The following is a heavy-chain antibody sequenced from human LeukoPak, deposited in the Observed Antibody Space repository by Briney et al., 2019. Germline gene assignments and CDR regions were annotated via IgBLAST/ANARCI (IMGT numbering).Heavy chain of an antibody. J-gene: IGHJ6*02. CDR2: ISNDGSKK. CDR1: GFTFSSYA. CDR3: AKDRSPTGSYYGMDV. V-gene: IGHV3-30*18. Sequence: PGGSLRLSCAAPGFTFSSYAMRWVRQAPGKGLEWVAVISNDGSKKFYIDSVKGRFTVSSDKSTDTLYLQMNSLRPEDTAVYYCAKDRSPTGSYYGMDVWGQGTTVIVSS. D-gene: IGHD1-1*01.